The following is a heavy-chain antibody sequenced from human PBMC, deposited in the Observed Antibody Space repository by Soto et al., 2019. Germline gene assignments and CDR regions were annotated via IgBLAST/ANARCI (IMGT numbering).Heavy chain of an antibody. J-gene: IGHJ5*02. CDR3: AREYDSSGYRFDP. V-gene: IGHV4-31*03. CDR1: GGSIRSGGYY. Sequence: PSETLCLTCTVAGGSIRSGGYYWSWIRQHPGKGLEWIGYIYYSGSTYYNPSLKSRVTISVDTSKNQFSLKLSSVTAADTAVYYCAREYDSSGYRFDPWGQGTLVTVSS. D-gene: IGHD3-22*01. CDR2: IYYSGST.